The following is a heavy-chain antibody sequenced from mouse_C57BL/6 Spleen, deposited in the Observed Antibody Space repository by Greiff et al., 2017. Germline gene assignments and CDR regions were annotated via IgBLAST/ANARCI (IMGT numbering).Heavy chain of an antibody. CDR1: GFSLTSYG. V-gene: IGHV2-2*01. CDR3: ARIYSNYVDYAMDY. D-gene: IGHD2-5*01. J-gene: IGHJ4*01. CDR2: IWSGGST. Sequence: VKVVESGPGLVQPSQSLSITCTVSGFSLTSYGVHWVRQSPGKGLEWLGVIWSGGSTDYNAAFISRLSISKDNSKSQVFFKMNSLQADDTAIYYCARIYSNYVDYAMDYWGQGTSVTVSS.